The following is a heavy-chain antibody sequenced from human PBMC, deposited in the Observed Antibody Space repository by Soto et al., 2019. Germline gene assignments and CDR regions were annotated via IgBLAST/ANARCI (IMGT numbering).Heavy chain of an antibody. CDR1: GGSFSGYY. J-gene: IGHJ5*02. V-gene: IGHV4-34*01. D-gene: IGHD3-22*01. Sequence: SETLSLTCAVYGGSFSGYYWSWIRQSPGKGLEWIGEINHSGSTNYNPSLKSRATISVDTSKNQFSLKLSSVTAADTAVYYCARGLGSRVVVTRFDPWGQGILVTVSS. CDR2: INHSGST. CDR3: ARGLGSRVVVTRFDP.